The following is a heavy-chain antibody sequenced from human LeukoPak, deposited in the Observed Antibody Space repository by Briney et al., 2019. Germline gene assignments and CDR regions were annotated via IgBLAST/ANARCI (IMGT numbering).Heavy chain of an antibody. J-gene: IGHJ4*02. CDR1: GFTFSRYA. CDR3: TRGEGAVDF. V-gene: IGHV3-49*04. Sequence: GGSLRLSCAASGFTFSRYAMTWVRQAPGKGLEWVGFIRAKSYGGTTEYAASVKGRFTILRDDSKSIAYLQMNSLKIEDTAVYYCTRGEGAVDFWGQGTLVTVSS. CDR2: IRAKSYGGTT. D-gene: IGHD4/OR15-4a*01.